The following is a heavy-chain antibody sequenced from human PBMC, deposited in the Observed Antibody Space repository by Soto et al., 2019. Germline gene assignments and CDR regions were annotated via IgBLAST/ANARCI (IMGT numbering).Heavy chain of an antibody. V-gene: IGHV1-46*01. CDR3: ARDQSSGVFDY. J-gene: IGHJ4*02. CDR2: INPSGGST. D-gene: IGHD3-22*01. CDR1: GYSFTSYY. Sequence: GASVKLSCKASGYSFTSYYMHWVRQAPGQGLEWMGIINPSGGSTSYAQKFQGRVTMTRDTSTSTVYMELSSLRSDDTAVYYCARDQSSGVFDYWGQGTLVTVSS.